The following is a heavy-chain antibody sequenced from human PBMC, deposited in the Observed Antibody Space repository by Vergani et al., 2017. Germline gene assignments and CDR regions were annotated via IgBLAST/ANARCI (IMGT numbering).Heavy chain of an antibody. CDR3: ARDVGGSSGYFDY. V-gene: IGHV3-30-3*01. CDR1: GFTFSSYA. J-gene: IGHJ4*02. CDR2: ISYDGSNK. Sequence: VQLVESGGGLVQPGRSLRLSCAASGFTFSSYAMHWVRQAPGKGLEWVAVISYDGSNKYYADSVKGRFTISRDNSKNTLYLQMNSLRAEDTAVYYCARDVGGSSGYFDYWGQGTLVTVSS. D-gene: IGHD6-19*01.